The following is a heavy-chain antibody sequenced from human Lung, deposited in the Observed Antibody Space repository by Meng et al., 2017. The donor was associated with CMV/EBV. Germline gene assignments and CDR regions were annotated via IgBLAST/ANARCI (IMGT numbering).Heavy chain of an antibody. V-gene: IGHV1-18*01. CDR3: ASGTPGRSYCDY. CDR1: GYTFGSYG. CDR2: FVNYVDT. Sequence: PEGMNLGASVRVSGKASGYTFGSYGICWVRQAPGQGLEWMGWFVNYVDTYPAPKFQGRVTMTTDTHTNTAFMELRSLTSDDTAVYYCASGTPGRSYCDYWGQGTLVTVS. D-gene: IGHD2-15*01. J-gene: IGHJ4*02.